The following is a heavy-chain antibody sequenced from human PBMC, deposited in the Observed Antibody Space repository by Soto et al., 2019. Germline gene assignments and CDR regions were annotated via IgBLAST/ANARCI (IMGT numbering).Heavy chain of an antibody. J-gene: IGHJ5*02. Sequence: SETLSLTCTVSGGSISSGSYYWGWIRQPPGKGLEWIGSIYYSGSTYYNPSLKSRVTISVDTSKNQFSLKLSSVTAADTAVYYCARRLRSISGRFGANWFDPWGQGTLVTVSS. CDR3: ARRLRSISGRFGANWFDP. D-gene: IGHD3-10*01. CDR1: GGSISSGSYY. CDR2: IYYSGST. V-gene: IGHV4-39*01.